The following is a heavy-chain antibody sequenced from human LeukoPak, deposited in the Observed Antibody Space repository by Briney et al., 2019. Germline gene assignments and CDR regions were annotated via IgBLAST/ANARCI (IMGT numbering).Heavy chain of an antibody. CDR2: ISSSSSYI. CDR3: AREVYSATYSGGFDY. J-gene: IGHJ4*02. Sequence: GGSLRLSCAASGFTFSSYSTNWVRQAPGKGLEWVSSISSSSSYIYYADSVKGRFTISRDNAKNSLYLQMNSLRAEDTAVYYCAREVYSATYSGGFDYWGQGTLVTVSS. D-gene: IGHD1-26*01. CDR1: GFTFSSYS. V-gene: IGHV3-21*01.